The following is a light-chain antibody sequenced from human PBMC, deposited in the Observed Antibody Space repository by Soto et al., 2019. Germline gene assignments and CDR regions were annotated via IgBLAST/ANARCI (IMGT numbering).Light chain of an antibody. Sequence: QSVLTQPPSASGTPGQRVTISCSGSSSNIGSNTVNWYQQLPGTAPKLLIYSNNQRPSVVPDRFSGSKSGTSASLAISGLQSEDEADYYCAAWDDSLNAFNVFGTGTKVTVL. V-gene: IGLV1-44*01. CDR1: SSNIGSNT. CDR3: AAWDDSLNAFNV. J-gene: IGLJ1*01. CDR2: SNN.